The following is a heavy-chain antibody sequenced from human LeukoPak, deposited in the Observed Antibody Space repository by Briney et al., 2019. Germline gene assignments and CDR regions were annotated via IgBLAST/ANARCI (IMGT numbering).Heavy chain of an antibody. CDR1: GFTFSNAW. Sequence: TGGSLRLSCAASGFTFSNAWMSWVRQAPGKGLEWVGRIKSKTDGGTTDYAAPVKGRFTISRDDSKNTLYLQMNSLKTEDTAVYYCTVDYGSGSYYNYWGQGTLVTVSS. V-gene: IGHV3-15*01. D-gene: IGHD3-10*01. CDR2: IKSKTDGGTT. J-gene: IGHJ4*02. CDR3: TVDYGSGSYYNY.